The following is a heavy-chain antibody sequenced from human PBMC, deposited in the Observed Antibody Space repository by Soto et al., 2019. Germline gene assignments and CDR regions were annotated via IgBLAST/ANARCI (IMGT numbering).Heavy chain of an antibody. D-gene: IGHD2-2*01. CDR2: IYYSGST. J-gene: IGHJ4*02. V-gene: IGHV4-30-4*01. CDR1: GGSISSGDYY. Sequence: LCGGSISSGDYYWSWIRQPPGTGLEWIGYIYYSGSTYYNPSLKSRVTISVDTSKNQFSLKLSSVTAADTAVYYCARVSKIRVSTSVPDYWGQGTLVTVSS. CDR3: ARVSKIRVSTSVPDY.